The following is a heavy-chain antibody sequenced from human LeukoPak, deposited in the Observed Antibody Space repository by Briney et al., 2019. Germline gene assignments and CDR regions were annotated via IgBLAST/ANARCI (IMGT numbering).Heavy chain of an antibody. Sequence: SETPSLTCTVSGGSISSSSYYWGWIRQPPGKGLEWIGSIYYSGSTYYNPSLKSRVTISVDTSKNQFSLKLSSVTAADTAVYYCARVPRVGDFWSGYNYYYMDVWGKGTTVTVSS. V-gene: IGHV4-39*01. D-gene: IGHD3-3*01. J-gene: IGHJ6*03. CDR2: IYYSGST. CDR3: ARVPRVGDFWSGYNYYYMDV. CDR1: GGSISSSSYY.